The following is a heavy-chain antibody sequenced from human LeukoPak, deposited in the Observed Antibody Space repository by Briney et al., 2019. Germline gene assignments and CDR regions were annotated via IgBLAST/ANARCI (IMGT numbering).Heavy chain of an antibody. D-gene: IGHD6-19*01. Sequence: SKTLSLTCTVSGGSISSGGYYWSWIRQPPGKGLEWIGYIYYSGSTNYNPSLKSRVTISVDTSKNQFSLKLSSVTAADTAVYYCARLGVAGVDYWGQGTLVTVSS. V-gene: IGHV4-61*08. CDR1: GGSISSGGYY. J-gene: IGHJ4*02. CDR3: ARLGVAGVDY. CDR2: IYYSGST.